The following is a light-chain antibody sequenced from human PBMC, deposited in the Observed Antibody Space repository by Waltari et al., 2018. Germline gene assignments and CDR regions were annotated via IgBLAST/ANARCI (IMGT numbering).Light chain of an antibody. CDR2: GNN. CDR1: RSNIRPGHD. CDR3: QSFDIRLSGGVV. Sequence: QSVLTQPPSMSGAPGQSVTIPCTGSRSNIRPGHDLPCYQVFPGTAPKLLIYGNNNRPSGVPDRFSGSKSDTSASLAIGGLQAEDEADYYCQSFDIRLSGGVVFGGGTKVTVL. J-gene: IGLJ3*02. V-gene: IGLV1-40*01.